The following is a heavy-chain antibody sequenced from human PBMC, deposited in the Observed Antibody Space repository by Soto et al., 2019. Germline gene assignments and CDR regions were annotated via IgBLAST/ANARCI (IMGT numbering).Heavy chain of an antibody. Sequence: QVQLVQSGAEVKKPGSSVKLSCKVSGGTFISYAISWVRQAPGRGFEWMGGIIPVFGTTNYTQQFQGRVTITADASTSTAYIELSSLRSEDTAFYYCARGRVTKYLTAFDYWGQATLVTVSS. V-gene: IGHV1-69*01. CDR1: GGTFISYA. D-gene: IGHD4-17*01. J-gene: IGHJ4*02. CDR2: IIPVFGTT. CDR3: ARGRVTKYLTAFDY.